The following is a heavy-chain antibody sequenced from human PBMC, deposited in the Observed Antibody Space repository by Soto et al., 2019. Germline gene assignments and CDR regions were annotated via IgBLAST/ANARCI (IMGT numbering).Heavy chain of an antibody. CDR1: GGSFSGYY. D-gene: IGHD3-10*01. Sequence: SETLSLTCAVYGGSFSGYYWSWIRQPPGKGLEWIGNIYYSGTTNYNPSLKSRLTISIDTSENHFSLKLISVTAADTAVYYCARDGFTMVRGGDVFDIWGQGTMVTVSS. V-gene: IGHV4-34*01. CDR3: ARDGFTMVRGGDVFDI. J-gene: IGHJ3*02. CDR2: IYYSGTT.